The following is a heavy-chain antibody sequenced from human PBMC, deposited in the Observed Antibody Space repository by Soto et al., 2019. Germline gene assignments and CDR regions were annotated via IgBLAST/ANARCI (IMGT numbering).Heavy chain of an antibody. V-gene: IGHV1-18*04. Sequence: QVVLEQSGGEVKKPGASVKVSCKAYGYTFSGYSITWVRQAPGQGLEWMGRISGYNGNTNYARTLRDRLTLTTDTSTSTAYMELRSLTSDDTAVYYCARDVFCGGAPACPDMDVWGQGTTVTVSS. D-gene: IGHD2-21*01. CDR2: ISGYNGNT. J-gene: IGHJ6*02. CDR1: GYTFSGYS. CDR3: ARDVFCGGAPACPDMDV.